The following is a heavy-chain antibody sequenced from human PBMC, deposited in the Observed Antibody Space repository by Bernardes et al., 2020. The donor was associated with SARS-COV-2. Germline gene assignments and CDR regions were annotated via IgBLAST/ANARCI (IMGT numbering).Heavy chain of an antibody. Sequence: SVKVSCKASGYTFTSYGIIWVRQAPGQGLEWMGWISAYNGNTNYAQKLQGRVTMTTDTSTSTAYMELRSLRSDDTAVYYCARSVVPAAPHYYYYYYMDVWGKGTTVTVSS. CDR2: ISAYNGNT. D-gene: IGHD2-2*01. CDR3: ARSVVPAAPHYYYYYYMDV. V-gene: IGHV1-18*01. J-gene: IGHJ6*03. CDR1: GYTFTSYG.